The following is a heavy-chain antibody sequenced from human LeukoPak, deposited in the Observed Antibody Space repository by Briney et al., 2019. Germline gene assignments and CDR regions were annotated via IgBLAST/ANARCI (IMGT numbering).Heavy chain of an antibody. Sequence: GGSLRLSCAASGFTFSSYWMHWVRQAPGKGLVWVSRINSDGSNTTYAGSVKGRFTISRDNAKNTLYLQVNSLRGEDTAVYYCARDPGRWLQGNWYFDLWGRGTLVTVSS. J-gene: IGHJ2*01. CDR1: GFTFSSYW. CDR2: INSDGSNT. D-gene: IGHD5-24*01. V-gene: IGHV3-74*01. CDR3: ARDPGRWLQGNWYFDL.